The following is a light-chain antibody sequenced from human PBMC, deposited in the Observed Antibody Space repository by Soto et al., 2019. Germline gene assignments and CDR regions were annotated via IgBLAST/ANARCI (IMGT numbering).Light chain of an antibody. CDR3: QQYNNWPGT. CDR2: GAS. Sequence: EIVLTQSPGTLSLSPGERATLSCRASQSVSFSYVAWYQQKPGQAPRLLIYGASSRATGIPDRFSGSGSGTDFTLTISSLQSEDFAVYYCQQYNNWPGTFGQGTKVDIK. CDR1: QSVSFSY. J-gene: IGKJ1*01. V-gene: IGKV3-20*01.